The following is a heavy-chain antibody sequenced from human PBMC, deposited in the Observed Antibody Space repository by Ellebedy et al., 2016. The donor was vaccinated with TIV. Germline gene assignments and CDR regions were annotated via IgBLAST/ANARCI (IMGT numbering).Heavy chain of an antibody. J-gene: IGHJ4*02. V-gene: IGHV3-33*01. CDR2: IWYDGTKK. CDR3: AGDSRGITAAGTSLHY. CDR1: GFTFSIYG. D-gene: IGHD6-13*01. Sequence: GGSLRLSCAASGFTFSIYGMQWVRQTPGKGLEWIAVIWYDGTKKFYAESVKGRFTISRDNSKNTLYLQMNSLGGEDTAVYYCAGDSRGITAAGTSLHYWGQGTLVTVSS.